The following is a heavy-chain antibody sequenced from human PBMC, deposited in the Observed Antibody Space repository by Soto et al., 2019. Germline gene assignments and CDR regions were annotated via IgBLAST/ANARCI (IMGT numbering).Heavy chain of an antibody. V-gene: IGHV3-15*01. D-gene: IGHD3-22*01. CDR1: GFTFSNAW. J-gene: IGHJ4*02. CDR3: TTDFYYDSSGYSTFDY. CDR2: IKSKTDGGTT. Sequence: GSLLLSCAASGFTFSNAWMSWVRQAPGKGLEWVGRIKSKTDGGTTDYAAPVKGRFTISRDDSKNTLYLQMNSLKTEDTAVYYCTTDFYYDSSGYSTFDYWGQGTLVTVSS.